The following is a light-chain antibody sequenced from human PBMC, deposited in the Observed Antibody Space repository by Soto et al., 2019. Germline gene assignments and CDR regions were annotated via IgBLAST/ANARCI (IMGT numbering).Light chain of an antibody. CDR2: DAS. CDR1: QSVSSY. J-gene: IGKJ3*01. CDR3: QQRSDWPLSFT. Sequence: EIVLTQSPATLSLSPGERATLSCRASQSVSSYLAWYQQKPGQAPRLLIYDASNRATDIPARFSGSGSGKDFTLTSSSLEPEDFAVYYCQQRSDWPLSFTFGPGTKVDFK. V-gene: IGKV3-11*01.